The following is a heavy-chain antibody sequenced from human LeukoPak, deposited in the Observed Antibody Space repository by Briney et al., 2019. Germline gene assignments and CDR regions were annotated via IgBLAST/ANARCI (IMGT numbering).Heavy chain of an antibody. CDR1: GFTFDDYG. J-gene: IGHJ6*03. CDR3: AGSGWYYYYYYMDV. D-gene: IGHD6-19*01. CDR2: INWNGGST. V-gene: IGHV3-20*04. Sequence: GGSLRLSCAASGFTFDDYGMSWVRQAPGKGLEWVSGINWNGGSTGYADSVKGRFTISRDNAKNSLYLQMNSLRAEDTAVYYCAGSGWYYYYYYMDVWGKGTTVTVSS.